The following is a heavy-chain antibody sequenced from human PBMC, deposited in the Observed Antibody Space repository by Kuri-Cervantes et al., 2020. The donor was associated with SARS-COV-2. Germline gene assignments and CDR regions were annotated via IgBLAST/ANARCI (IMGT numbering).Heavy chain of an antibody. Sequence: KVSCKGSGYSFTSYWIGWVRQMPGKGLEWMGIIYPGDSDTRYSPSFQGQVTISADKSISTAYLQWSSLKASDTAMYYCASSPMVRGVTRNYYYGMDVWGQGTTVTVSS. CDR1: GYSFTSYW. J-gene: IGHJ6*02. CDR3: ASSPMVRGVTRNYYYGMDV. D-gene: IGHD3-10*01. CDR2: IYPGDSDT. V-gene: IGHV5-51*01.